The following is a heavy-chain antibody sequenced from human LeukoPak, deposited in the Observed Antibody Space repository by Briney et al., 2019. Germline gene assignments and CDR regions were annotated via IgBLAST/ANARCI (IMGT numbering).Heavy chain of an antibody. Sequence: GGSLRLSCAASGSTFNTYGMHWVRQAPGKGLEWVAFTRFDGSDKYYADSVKGRFTISRDTSKSTLYLQMNSLRGEDTAVYYCAKEWNNWNYENWFDSWGQGTLVTVSS. D-gene: IGHD1-7*01. V-gene: IGHV3-30*02. CDR1: GSTFNTYG. CDR2: TRFDGSDK. J-gene: IGHJ5*01. CDR3: AKEWNNWNYENWFDS.